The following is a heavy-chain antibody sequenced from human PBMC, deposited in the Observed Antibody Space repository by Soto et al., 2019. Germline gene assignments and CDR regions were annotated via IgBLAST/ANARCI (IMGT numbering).Heavy chain of an antibody. CDR3: ARTLQWSEDAFDV. V-gene: IGHV4-30-2*01. CDR2: INHSGTT. J-gene: IGHJ3*01. CDR1: GGSISSGGYS. D-gene: IGHD2-15*01. Sequence: QLQLQESGSGLVKPSQILSLTCAVSGGSISSGGYSWNWIRQPPGKGLEWSGDINHSGTTYYNPSLKSRVTISADRSNNQFSLKLSSVTAADTAVYYCARTLQWSEDAFDVWGQGTVVTVSS.